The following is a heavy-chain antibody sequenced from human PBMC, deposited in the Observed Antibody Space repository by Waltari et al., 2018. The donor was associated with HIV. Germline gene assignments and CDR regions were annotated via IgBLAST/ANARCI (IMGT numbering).Heavy chain of an antibody. V-gene: IGHV3-33*01. CDR2: IYYDGSKK. CDR1: GFTLKNLA. J-gene: IGHJ4*02. D-gene: IGHD5-18*01. CDR3: ARDYNYAPDY. Sequence: QVQLVESGGGVVQPGRYLRLSCAASGFTLKNLAMNWVRQAPGKGLEWVGNIYYDGSKKFYGDSVRGRFTISRDNSKQILYLQMNSLRVEDTALYYCARDYNYAPDYWGQGTLVVVSS.